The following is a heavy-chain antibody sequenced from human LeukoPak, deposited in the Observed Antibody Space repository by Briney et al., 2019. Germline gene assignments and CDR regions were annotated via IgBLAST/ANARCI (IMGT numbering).Heavy chain of an antibody. V-gene: IGHV3-48*04. J-gene: IGHJ3*02. D-gene: IGHD6-13*01. CDR3: AKDRYGVAAAGLDAFDI. CDR2: ISSSSSTI. Sequence: GGSLRLSCAASGFTFSSYSMNWVRQAPGKGLEWVSYISSSSSTIYYADSVKGRFTISRDNAKNTLYLQMNSLRAEDTAVYYCAKDRYGVAAAGLDAFDIWGQGTMVTVSS. CDR1: GFTFSSYS.